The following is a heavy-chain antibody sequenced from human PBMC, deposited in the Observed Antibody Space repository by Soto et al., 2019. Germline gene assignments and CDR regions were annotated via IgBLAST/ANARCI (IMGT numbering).Heavy chain of an antibody. Sequence: GGSLRLSCAASGFTFSSYSMNWVRQVPGKGLEWVSYISSSSSTIYYADSVKGRFTISRDNAKNSLYLQMNSLRAEDTAVYYCARPYSNENDWFDPWGQGTLVTVS. CDR2: ISSSSSTI. CDR1: GFTFSSYS. J-gene: IGHJ5*02. CDR3: ARPYSNENDWFDP. V-gene: IGHV3-48*01. D-gene: IGHD4-4*01.